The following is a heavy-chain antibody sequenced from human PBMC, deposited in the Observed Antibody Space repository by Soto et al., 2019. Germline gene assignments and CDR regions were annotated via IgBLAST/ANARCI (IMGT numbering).Heavy chain of an antibody. CDR2: INHSGST. CDR3: ARGRVYDYIWGSYRTTPLFDY. D-gene: IGHD3-16*02. Sequence: SETLSLTCAVYGGSFSGYYWSWIRQPPGKGLEWIGEINHSGSTNYNPSLKSRVTISVGTSKNQFSLKLSSVTAADTAVYYCARGRVYDYIWGSYRTTPLFDYWGQGTLVTVSS. V-gene: IGHV4-34*01. CDR1: GGSFSGYY. J-gene: IGHJ4*02.